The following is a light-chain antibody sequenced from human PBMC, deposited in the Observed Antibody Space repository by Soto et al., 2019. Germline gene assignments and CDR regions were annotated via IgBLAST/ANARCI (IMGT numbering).Light chain of an antibody. CDR3: VIYVGSGISV. Sequence: QTVVIQEPSFSVSPGGTVTLTCGLNAGSVSTNSYPSWYQQTPGQAPRTLLYNTNTRSSGVPDRFTGSILGDKAALTITGAQADDESHYYCVIYVGSGISVFGGGTKLTLL. CDR1: AGSVSTNSY. CDR2: NTN. J-gene: IGLJ2*01. V-gene: IGLV8-61*01.